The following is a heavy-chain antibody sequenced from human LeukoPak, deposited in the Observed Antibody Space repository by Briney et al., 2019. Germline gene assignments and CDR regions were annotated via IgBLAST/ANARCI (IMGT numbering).Heavy chain of an antibody. CDR2: ISAYNGHT. CDR1: GYTFIGYY. J-gene: IGHJ5*02. Sequence: ASVKVSCKASGYTFIGYYMHWVRQAPGQGLEWMGWISAYNGHTKYAQKVQGRVTMTRDTSTSTAYMELSSLRSEDTAVYYCARGRGGYCSGGSCYNWFDPWGQGTLVTVSS. CDR3: ARGRGGYCSGGSCYNWFDP. V-gene: IGHV1-18*04. D-gene: IGHD2-15*01.